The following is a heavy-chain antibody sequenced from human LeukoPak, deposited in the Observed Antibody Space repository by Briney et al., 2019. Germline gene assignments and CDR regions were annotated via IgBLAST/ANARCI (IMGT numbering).Heavy chain of an antibody. CDR2: IRSKANSYAT. V-gene: IGHV3-73*01. J-gene: IGHJ4*02. CDR3: TRHSMDYYNSSGYN. CDR1: GFTFSGSA. Sequence: GGSLRLSCAASGFTFSGSAMHWVRQASGRGLEWVGRIRSKANSYATAYAASVKGRFTISRDDSKNTAYLQMNSLKTEDTAVYYCTRHSMDYYNSSGYNWGQGTLVTVSS. D-gene: IGHD3-22*01.